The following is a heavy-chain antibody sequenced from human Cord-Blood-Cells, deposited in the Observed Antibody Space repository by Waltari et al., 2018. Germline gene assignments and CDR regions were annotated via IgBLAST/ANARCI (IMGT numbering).Heavy chain of an antibody. D-gene: IGHD2-21*02. J-gene: IGHJ3*02. V-gene: IGHV4-39*01. CDR2: IYYSGST. Sequence: QLQLQESGPGLVKPSETLSLTCTVSGGSISSSSYYWGWIRQPPGTGLEWIGSIYYSGSTNDNPALKSRVTISVDASKNQLSLKLGYVTAADTAVYYCARHPWIVVVTAIAFDIWGQGTMVTVSS. CDR3: ARHPWIVVVTAIAFDI. CDR1: GGSISSSSYY.